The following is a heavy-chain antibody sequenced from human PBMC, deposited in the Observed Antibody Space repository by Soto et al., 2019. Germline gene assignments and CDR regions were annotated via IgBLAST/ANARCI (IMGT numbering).Heavy chain of an antibody. J-gene: IGHJ4*01. CDR2: IYHSGST. CDR1: VGSISSSNW. V-gene: IGHV4-4*02. Sequence: PSWTLSLTCSVSVGSISSSNWWSFVRQPPGKGLEWIGEIYHSGSTNYNPSLKSRVTISVDKSKNQFSLKLSSVTAADTATYYCAPRTNNSYFDYWGHGTLVTVSS. CDR3: APRTNNSYFDY.